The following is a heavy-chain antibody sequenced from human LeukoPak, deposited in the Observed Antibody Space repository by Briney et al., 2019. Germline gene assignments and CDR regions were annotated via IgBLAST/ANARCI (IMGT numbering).Heavy chain of an antibody. V-gene: IGHV3-49*04. CDR2: ISSNAYGGTT. CDR3: TSSYGMDV. Sequence: GGSLRLSCTASGFTFGDYAMSWVRQAPGKGLEWVGFISSNAYGGTTEYAASVKGRFTISSDDSKSIAYLQMNSLKTEDTAVYYCTSSYGMDVWGQGTTVTVSS. CDR1: GFTFGDYA. J-gene: IGHJ6*02.